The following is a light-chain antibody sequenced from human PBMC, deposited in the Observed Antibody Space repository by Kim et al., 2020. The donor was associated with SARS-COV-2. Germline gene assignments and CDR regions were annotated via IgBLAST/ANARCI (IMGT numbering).Light chain of an antibody. CDR3: TSYAGSNYPYV. CDR2: EVS. V-gene: IGLV2-8*01. J-gene: IGLJ1*01. Sequence: QSVTISCTGTSSAVGGYNFVSWYQQHPGKAPKLMIYEVSKRPSGVPDRFSGSKSANTASLTVSGLQAEDEADYYCTSYAGSNYPYVFGTGTKVTVL. CDR1: SSAVGGYNF.